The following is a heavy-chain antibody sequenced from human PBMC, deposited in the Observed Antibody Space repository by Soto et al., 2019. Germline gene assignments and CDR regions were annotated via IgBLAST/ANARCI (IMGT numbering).Heavy chain of an antibody. V-gene: IGHV3-23*01. CDR1: GFNFSGYA. D-gene: IGHD2-2*01. CDR2: IVDTGGRT. Sequence: EVQLLESGGGLVQPGGSLRLSCEASGFNFSGYAMNWVRQAPGRGLEWVSGIVDTGGRTFYADAVKGRFTISRDNSKNNLYLQVDSLRAEETAVYYCEPVPAAISYYGMDVWGQGTTVTVSS. J-gene: IGHJ6*02. CDR3: EPVPAAISYYGMDV.